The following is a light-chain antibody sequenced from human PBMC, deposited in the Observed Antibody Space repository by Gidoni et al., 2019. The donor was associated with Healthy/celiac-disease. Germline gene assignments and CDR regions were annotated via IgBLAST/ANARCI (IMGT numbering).Light chain of an antibody. CDR2: GAS. Sequence: DIQMTPPPSSLSASVGARVTITCRASQDISNYLNWYQQKPGKAPKLLIYGASSLDTGVPSRFSGSGSGTDFTLTISSLQPEDVATYYCRQDENLPRTFGQGTKVEIK. CDR1: QDISNY. CDR3: RQDENLPRT. J-gene: IGKJ1*01. V-gene: IGKV1-33*01.